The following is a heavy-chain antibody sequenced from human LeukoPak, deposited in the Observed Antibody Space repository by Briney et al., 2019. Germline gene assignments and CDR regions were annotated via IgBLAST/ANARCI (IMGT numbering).Heavy chain of an antibody. CDR2: IYYSGST. Sequence: SETLSLTCTVSGGSISSSSYYWGWIRQPPGKGLEWIGYIYYSGSTNYNPSLKSRVTISVDTSKDQFSLKLSSVTAADTAVYYCARELAVAGYWYFDLWGRGTLVTVSS. D-gene: IGHD6-19*01. CDR1: GGSISSSSYY. V-gene: IGHV4-61*01. J-gene: IGHJ2*01. CDR3: ARELAVAGYWYFDL.